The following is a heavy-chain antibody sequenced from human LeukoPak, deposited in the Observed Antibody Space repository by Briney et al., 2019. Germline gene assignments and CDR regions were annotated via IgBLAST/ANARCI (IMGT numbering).Heavy chain of an antibody. CDR1: GGSISGSSYY. CDR3: ARDLNSWFDP. CDR2: IYYSGST. V-gene: IGHV4-39*07. D-gene: IGHD4-23*01. J-gene: IGHJ5*02. Sequence: PSETLSLTCTVSGGSISGSSYYWGWIRQPPGKGLEWIGSIYYSGSTYYNPSLKSRVTISVDTSKNQFSLKLSSVTAADTAVYYCARDLNSWFDPWGQGTLVTVSS.